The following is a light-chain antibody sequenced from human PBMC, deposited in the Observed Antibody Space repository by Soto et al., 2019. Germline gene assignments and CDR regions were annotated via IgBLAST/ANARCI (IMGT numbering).Light chain of an antibody. Sequence: PGERATLSGRASQTVSSNYLAWCQQRNGQAPRLLIYGASTRAAGIPDRFSGSGYGTDFNLTITRLEPEDSAVYFCQQYTGPPTTFGQGTRLEIK. CDR3: QQYTGPPTT. CDR2: GAS. J-gene: IGKJ5*01. V-gene: IGKV3-20*01. CDR1: QTVSSNY.